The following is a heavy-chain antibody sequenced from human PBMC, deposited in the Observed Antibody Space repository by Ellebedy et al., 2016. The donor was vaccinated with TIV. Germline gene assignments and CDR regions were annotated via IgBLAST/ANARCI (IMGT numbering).Heavy chain of an antibody. V-gene: IGHV3-23*01. J-gene: IGHJ4*02. CDR1: GFTFSSYG. CDR3: AKDLGKGGGSVFEY. Sequence: GGSLRLSXAASGFTFSSYGMSWVRQAPGKGLEWVSAISGGGNTYYADSVKGRFTISKDTSKNTLGLQMNSLRAEDTAIYYCAKDLGKGGGSVFEYWGQGTLVTVSS. D-gene: IGHD6-25*01. CDR2: ISGGGNT.